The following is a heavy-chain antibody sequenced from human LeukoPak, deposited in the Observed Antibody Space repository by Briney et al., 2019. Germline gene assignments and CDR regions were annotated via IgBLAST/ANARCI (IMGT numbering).Heavy chain of an antibody. CDR2: ISYDGSNK. Sequence: GGSLRLSPAASGFTLSSYGMHGVREALGKGLEWGAVISYDGSNKYYTESVRGRFTTSRDKTTNTLYLQMNSLRAEDTAVYYCAKGDCSGGSCYHTFDYWGQGTLVTVSS. CDR3: AKGDCSGGSCYHTFDY. V-gene: IGHV3-30*18. J-gene: IGHJ4*02. CDR1: GFTLSSYG. D-gene: IGHD2-15*01.